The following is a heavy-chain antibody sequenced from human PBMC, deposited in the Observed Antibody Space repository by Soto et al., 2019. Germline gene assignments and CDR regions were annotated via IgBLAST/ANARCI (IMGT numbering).Heavy chain of an antibody. CDR1: GGSISSGGYY. Sequence: PSETLSLTCTVSGGSISSGGYYWIWIPQHQGKGLEWIGYIYYSGSTHYNPSLKSRVTISVDTSKNQFSLKLSAVTAADTAVYYCARARPRSYYDFLTGYYEIDYWGQGTLVTVSS. V-gene: IGHV4-61*08. D-gene: IGHD3-9*01. CDR2: IYYSGST. CDR3: ARARPRSYYDFLTGYYEIDY. J-gene: IGHJ4*02.